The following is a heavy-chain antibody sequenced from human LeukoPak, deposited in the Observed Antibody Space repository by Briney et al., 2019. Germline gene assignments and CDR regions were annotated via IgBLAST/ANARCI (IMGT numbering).Heavy chain of an antibody. V-gene: IGHV5-51*01. J-gene: IGHJ4*02. CDR1: GHTFTNYW. CDR2: IHPGDSDT. CDR3: ARHAGYCTGGKCYSFYYFDY. D-gene: IGHD2-15*01. Sequence: GESLKISCKASGHTFTNYWIGWVRHTPGKGLEWMGIIHPGDSDTRYRTSFQGQVTMSVDESTSTAYLHWTSLKASDTAIYYCARHAGYCTGGKCYSFYYFDYWGQGTLVTVSS.